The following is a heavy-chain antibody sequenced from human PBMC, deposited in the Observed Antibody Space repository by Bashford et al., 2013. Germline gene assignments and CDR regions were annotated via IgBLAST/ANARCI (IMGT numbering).Heavy chain of an antibody. J-gene: IGHJ6*02. CDR1: GYTFTGYY. Sequence: VASVKVSCKASGYTFTGYYMHWVRQAPGQGLEWMGWIDPNSGGTNYAQKFQGRVTMTRDTSISTAYMELSRLRSDDTAVYYCARVKYSSSWYGMDVWGQGTTVTVSS. D-gene: IGHD6-13*01. V-gene: IGHV1-2*02. CDR2: IDPNSGGT. CDR3: ARVKYSSSWYGMDV.